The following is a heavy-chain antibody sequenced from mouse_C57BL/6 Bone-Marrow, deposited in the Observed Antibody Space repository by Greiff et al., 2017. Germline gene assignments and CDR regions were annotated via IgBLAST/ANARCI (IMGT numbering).Heavy chain of an antibody. CDR3: ARMVPLNAMDY. D-gene: IGHD1-1*02. V-gene: IGHV1-69*01. CDR1: GYTFTSYW. J-gene: IGHJ4*01. Sequence: QVQLQQPGAELVMPGASVKLSCKASGYTFTSYWMHWVKQRPGQGLEWIGEIDPSDSYTNYNQKFKGKSTLTVDKSSSTAYMQLSSLTSEDSAVYYCARMVPLNAMDYWGQGTSVTVSS. CDR2: IDPSDSYT.